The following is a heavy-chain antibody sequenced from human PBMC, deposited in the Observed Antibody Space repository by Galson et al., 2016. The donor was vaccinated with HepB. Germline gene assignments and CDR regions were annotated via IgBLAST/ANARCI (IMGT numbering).Heavy chain of an antibody. CDR1: GHSFTNHW. D-gene: IGHD2-8*02. Sequence: QSGAEVKKAGESLKISCKGSGHSFTNHWIGWVRQRPGQGLEWMGIIYPGDSDTRHSPSLQGQVTISADKSISTACLQWSSLKASDTAMYYCASLNCAGGTCYLDHWGQGTLVTVSS. CDR2: IYPGDSDT. CDR3: ASLNCAGGTCYLDH. V-gene: IGHV5-51*01. J-gene: IGHJ4*02.